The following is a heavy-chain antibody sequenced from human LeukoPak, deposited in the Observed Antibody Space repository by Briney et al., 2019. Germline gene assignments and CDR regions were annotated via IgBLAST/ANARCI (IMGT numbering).Heavy chain of an antibody. Sequence: GGSLRLSCAASGFTFSSYGMHWVRQAPGKGLEWVAVIWYDGSNKYYADSVKGRFTISRDNSKNTLYLQMNSLRAEDTAVYYCARGGTYYYGSGSYLYYYGMDVWGQGTTVSVSS. D-gene: IGHD3-10*01. CDR1: GFTFSSYG. V-gene: IGHV3-33*01. CDR2: IWYDGSNK. CDR3: ARGGTYYYGSGSYLYYYGMDV. J-gene: IGHJ6*02.